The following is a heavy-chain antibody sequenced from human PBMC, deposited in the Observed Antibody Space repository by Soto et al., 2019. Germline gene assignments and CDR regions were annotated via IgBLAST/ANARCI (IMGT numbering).Heavy chain of an antibody. V-gene: IGHV1-69*02. D-gene: IGHD5-12*01. Sequence: QVQLVQSGAEVTKPGSSVKVSCKASGGTFSSYTISWVRQAPGQGLEWMGRIIPILGIANYAQKFQGRVTITADKSTSTAYMELSSLRSEDTAVYYCARYTATTFYGMDVWGQGTTVTVSS. CDR2: IIPILGIA. J-gene: IGHJ6*02. CDR3: ARYTATTFYGMDV. CDR1: GGTFSSYT.